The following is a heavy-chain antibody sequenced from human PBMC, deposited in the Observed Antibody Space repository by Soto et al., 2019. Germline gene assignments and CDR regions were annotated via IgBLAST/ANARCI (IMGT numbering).Heavy chain of an antibody. CDR2: MSNSGSRT. D-gene: IGHD3-9*01. CDR3: AKAYFDILTGYFGDY. J-gene: IGHJ4*02. V-gene: IGHV3-23*01. CDR1: GFTFSNYA. Sequence: VQLLESGGGLVQPGGSLRLSCAASGFTFSNYAMSWVRQAPGKGLEWVSGMSNSGSRTYYADSVKGRFIISRDNSKNTLYLQMNSLRPEDTAVYYRAKAYFDILTGYFGDYWGQGTLVSVSS.